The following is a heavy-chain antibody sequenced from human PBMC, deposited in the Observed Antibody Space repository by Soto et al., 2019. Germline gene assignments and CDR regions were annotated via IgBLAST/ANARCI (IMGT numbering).Heavy chain of an antibody. CDR3: ARDSLDDEGLPGWYFDL. V-gene: IGHV1-69*06. Sequence: QVQLVQSGAEVKKPGSSVKVSGKASGGTFSSYAITWVRQAPGHGLEWMGGIIPIFGTANYPQKFQGRVTITSDKTTRPAYIELRSLGSEATAVYYWARDSLDDEGLPGWYFDLWGSGPRVTVSS. J-gene: IGHJ2*01. CDR1: GGTFSSYA. D-gene: IGHD1-1*01. CDR2: IIPIFGTA.